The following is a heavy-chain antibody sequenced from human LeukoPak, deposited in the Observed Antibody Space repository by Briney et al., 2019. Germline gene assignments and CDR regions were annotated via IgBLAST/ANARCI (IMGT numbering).Heavy chain of an antibody. J-gene: IGHJ4*02. CDR2: IYSGGST. D-gene: IGHD3-22*01. CDR1: GFTVSSNY. CDR3: ARVSDGCYDS. Sequence: GGSLRLSCAASGFTVSSNYMSWVRQAPGKGLEWVSVIYSGGSTYYADSVKGRFTISRDNSKSTLYLQMNSLRAEDTAVYYCARVSDGCYDSWGQGTLVTVSS. V-gene: IGHV3-53*01.